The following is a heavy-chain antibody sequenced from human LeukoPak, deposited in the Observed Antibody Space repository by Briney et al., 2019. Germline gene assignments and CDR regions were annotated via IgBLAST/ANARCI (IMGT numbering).Heavy chain of an antibody. Sequence: ASVKVSCKASGYTFTGYYMHWVRQAPGQGLEWMGWINPNSGGTNYAQKFQGRVTMTRDTSISTAYMELSRLRSDDTAVYYCARPPLGYYDSAPFDYWGQGTLVTVSS. CDR2: INPNSGGT. CDR3: ARPPLGYYDSAPFDY. J-gene: IGHJ4*02. D-gene: IGHD3-22*01. CDR1: GYTFTGYY. V-gene: IGHV1-2*02.